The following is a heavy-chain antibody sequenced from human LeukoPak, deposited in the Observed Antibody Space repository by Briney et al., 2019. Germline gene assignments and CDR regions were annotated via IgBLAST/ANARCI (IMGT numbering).Heavy chain of an antibody. V-gene: IGHV4-4*02. CDR1: GGSISSGKW. Sequence: PSETLSLTCAVSGGSISSGKWWSWVRQPPQKGLEWIGEISHSGNTNYNPSLKSRVTISVDKSKNQFSLKLNSVTAADTAVYYCAREAAAGSMIDYWGQGTLVTVSS. D-gene: IGHD6-13*01. CDR3: AREAAAGSMIDY. J-gene: IGHJ4*02. CDR2: ISHSGNT.